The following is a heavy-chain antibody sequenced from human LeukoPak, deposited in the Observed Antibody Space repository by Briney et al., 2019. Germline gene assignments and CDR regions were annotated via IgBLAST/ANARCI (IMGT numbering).Heavy chain of an antibody. J-gene: IGHJ4*02. V-gene: IGHV1-18*01. CDR1: GYTFTSYG. CDR2: ISAYNGNT. Sequence: GASVKVSCKASGYTFTSYGISWMRQAPGQGLEWMGWISAYNGNTNYAQKLQGRVTMTTDTSTSTAYMELRSLTSDDTAVYYCAREPSSGYSYSWGPYFDYWGQGTLVTVSS. CDR3: AREPSSGYSYSWGPYFDY. D-gene: IGHD5-18*01.